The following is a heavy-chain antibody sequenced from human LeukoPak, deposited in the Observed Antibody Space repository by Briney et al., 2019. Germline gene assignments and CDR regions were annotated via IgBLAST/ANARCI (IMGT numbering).Heavy chain of an antibody. J-gene: IGHJ4*02. CDR1: GFTFTNYY. D-gene: IGHD2-8*02. CDR2: ISPTGSST. CDR3: ARDESGGYFDY. Sequence: ASVKVSCTASGFTFTNYYMHWVRQAPGQGLEWMGLISPTGSSTNYAQKFRCRVTMTRDTSTTTVYMELSSLRSESTAVYYYARDESGGYFDYWGQGTLVTVSS. V-gene: IGHV1-46*01.